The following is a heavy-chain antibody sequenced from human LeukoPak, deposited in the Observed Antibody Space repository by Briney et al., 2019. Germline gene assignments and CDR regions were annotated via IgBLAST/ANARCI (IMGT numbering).Heavy chain of an antibody. D-gene: IGHD2-2*01. J-gene: IGHJ4*02. CDR3: ARDYPRSIVVVPAAHDY. V-gene: IGHV3-7*01. Sequence: GGSLRLSCAASGFTFSSYWMSWVRQAPGKGLDWVANIKQDGSEKYYVDSVKGRFTISRDNAKNSLYLQMNSLRAEDTAVYYCARDYPRSIVVVPAAHDYWGQGTLVTVSS. CDR2: IKQDGSEK. CDR1: GFTFSSYW.